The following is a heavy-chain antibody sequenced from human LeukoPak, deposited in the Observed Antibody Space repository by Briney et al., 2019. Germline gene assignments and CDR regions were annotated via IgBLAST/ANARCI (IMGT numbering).Heavy chain of an antibody. Sequence: PGGSLRLSCSASGFTFTNYWMTWVRQAPGKGLEWVANINQDGSEKYYGDSVKGRFTISRDNAKNSLYLQMNSLRAEDTAVFYCARDPGITMERSDYWAQGTLVTVSS. CDR1: GFTFTNYW. V-gene: IGHV3-7*01. CDR2: INQDGSEK. J-gene: IGHJ4*02. CDR3: ARDPGITMERSDY. D-gene: IGHD3-10*01.